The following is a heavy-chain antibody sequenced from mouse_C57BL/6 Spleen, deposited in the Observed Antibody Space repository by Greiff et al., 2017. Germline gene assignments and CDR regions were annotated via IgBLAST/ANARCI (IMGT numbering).Heavy chain of an antibody. CDR1: GYTFTSYR. CDR3: ARRLYGSSPYYYAMDY. D-gene: IGHD1-1*01. CDR2: IDPSDSYT. Sequence: QVQLQQPGAELVKPGASVKLSCKASGYTFTSYRMQWVKQRPGQGLEWIGEIDPSDSYTNYNQKFKGKATLTVDTSSSTAYIQLSSLTSEDSAVYYCARRLYGSSPYYYAMDYWGQGTSVTVSS. J-gene: IGHJ4*01. V-gene: IGHV1-50*01.